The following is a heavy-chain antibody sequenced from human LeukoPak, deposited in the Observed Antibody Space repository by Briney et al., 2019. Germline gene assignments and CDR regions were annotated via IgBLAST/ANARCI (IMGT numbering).Heavy chain of an antibody. Sequence: GGSLRLSCAASGFTFSSYWMHWVRQAPGKGLVWVSRINTDGSSTSYADSVKGRFTISRDDSKNTLYLQMNSLRAEDTAVYYCARPTTRYYMDVWGKGTTVTVSS. CDR1: GFTFSSYW. CDR2: INTDGSST. D-gene: IGHD5-12*01. J-gene: IGHJ6*03. V-gene: IGHV3-74*01. CDR3: ARPTTRYYMDV.